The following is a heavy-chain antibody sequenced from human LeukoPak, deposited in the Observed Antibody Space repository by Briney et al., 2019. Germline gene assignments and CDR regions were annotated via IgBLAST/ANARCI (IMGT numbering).Heavy chain of an antibody. CDR2: IGSSDRYK. CDR1: GFTFTDYS. Sequence: GGSLRLSCVTSGFTFTDYSFNWVRQAPGKGLEWVSSIGSSDRYKYHADSVKGRFTISRDYAKTSLYLQMSSLRAEDTAVYYCVRDPGNHFDYWGQGALVTVSS. J-gene: IGHJ4*02. CDR3: VRDPGNHFDY. D-gene: IGHD1-14*01. V-gene: IGHV3-21*01.